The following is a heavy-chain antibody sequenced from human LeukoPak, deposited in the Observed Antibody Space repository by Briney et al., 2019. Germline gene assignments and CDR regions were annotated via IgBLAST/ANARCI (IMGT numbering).Heavy chain of an antibody. D-gene: IGHD5-24*01. CDR1: GASISRSSYY. V-gene: IGHV4-39*01. Sequence: SETLSLTCTVSGASISRSSYYWGWIRQAPGKGLEWIGGMYYSGSIHYNPSLKSRLTIAVDTSKNQYSLKVTSMTAADTAVYYCARHRGLDGFDIWGQGTMVTVSS. CDR2: MYYSGSI. CDR3: ARHRGLDGFDI. J-gene: IGHJ3*02.